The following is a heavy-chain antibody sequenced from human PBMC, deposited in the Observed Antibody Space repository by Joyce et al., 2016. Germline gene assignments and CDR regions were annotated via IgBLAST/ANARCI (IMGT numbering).Heavy chain of an antibody. Sequence: EVQLVESGGGLVQTGGSLRLSCGASGFTFSNYWMNWVRQAPGKGLEWVGNINQDGSEKYYVDSVKGRFTVSRDNAKNSLDLQMSSLRDEDTAVYYCARDGIAVLGPLGWGQGTLVTVSS. D-gene: IGHD6-19*01. CDR3: ARDGIAVLGPLG. CDR1: GFTFSNYW. CDR2: INQDGSEK. V-gene: IGHV3-7*04. J-gene: IGHJ4*02.